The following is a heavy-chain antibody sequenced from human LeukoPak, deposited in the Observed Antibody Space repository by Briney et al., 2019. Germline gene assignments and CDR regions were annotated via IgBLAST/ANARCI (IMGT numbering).Heavy chain of an antibody. V-gene: IGHV1-2*06. CDR1: RYTFTGYY. Sequence: GASVKVSCKASRYTFTGYYMHWVRQAPGQGLEWMGRINPNSGGTNYAQKFQGRVTMTRDTSISTAYMELSRLRSDDTAVYYCARDRGRYYDSSGYNYWYFDLWGRGTLVTVS. D-gene: IGHD3-22*01. CDR3: ARDRGRYYDSSGYNYWYFDL. CDR2: INPNSGGT. J-gene: IGHJ2*01.